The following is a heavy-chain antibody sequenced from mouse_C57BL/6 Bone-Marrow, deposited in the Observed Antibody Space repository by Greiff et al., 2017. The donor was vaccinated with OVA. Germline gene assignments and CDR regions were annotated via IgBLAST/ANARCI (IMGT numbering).Heavy chain of an antibody. Sequence: QVQLQQPGAELVKPGASVKLSCKASGYTFTSYWMQWVKQRPGQGLEWIGEIDPSDSYTNYNQKFKGKATLTVDTSSSTAYMQLSSLTSEDSAVYYCAQIRRGFAYWGQGTLVTVSA. D-gene: IGHD2-12*01. CDR3: AQIRRGFAY. CDR1: GYTFTSYW. J-gene: IGHJ3*01. V-gene: IGHV1-50*01. CDR2: IDPSDSYT.